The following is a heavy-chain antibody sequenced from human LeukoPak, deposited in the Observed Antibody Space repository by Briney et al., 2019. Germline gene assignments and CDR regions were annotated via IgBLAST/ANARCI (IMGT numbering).Heavy chain of an antibody. D-gene: IGHD5-12*01. CDR2: TSGSGGNT. CDR3: AKEYSGYDFDS. Sequence: GGSLRLSCAASGFTLRSDDMSWGRQAPGKGLEWVAATSGSGGNTYYADSVKGRFTISRDNSKNTLYLQMNSLRAEDTAVYYCAKEYSGYDFDSWGQGTLVTVSS. V-gene: IGHV3-23*01. CDR1: GFTLRSDD. J-gene: IGHJ4*02.